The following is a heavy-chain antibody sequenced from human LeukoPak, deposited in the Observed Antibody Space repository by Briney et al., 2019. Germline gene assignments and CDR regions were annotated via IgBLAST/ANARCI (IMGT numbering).Heavy chain of an antibody. D-gene: IGHD1-20*01. CDR2: INPNSGGT. V-gene: IGHV1-2*02. Sequence: ASVNVSCKASGYTFTGYYMHRVRQAPGHGLEGLGWINPNSGGTNYAQKFQGRVTMTRDTSISTACMELSRLRSDDTAVYYCARDWITNGNDIRGWFDTGAREPWSPSPQ. J-gene: IGHJ5*02. CDR3: ARDWITNGNDIRGWFDT. CDR1: GYTFTGYY.